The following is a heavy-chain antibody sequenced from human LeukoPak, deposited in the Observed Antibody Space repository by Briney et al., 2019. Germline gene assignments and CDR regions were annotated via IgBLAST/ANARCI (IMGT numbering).Heavy chain of an antibody. V-gene: IGHV3-53*01. D-gene: IGHD3-22*01. Sequence: SVVYTGGGRYYADSVRGRFTISRDTSKNMVFLQMNSLRVEDTAVYYCAREGWYYYDSSGYYRLDYWGQGTLVTVSS. CDR2: VYTGGGR. CDR3: AREGWYYYDSSGYYRLDY. J-gene: IGHJ4*02.